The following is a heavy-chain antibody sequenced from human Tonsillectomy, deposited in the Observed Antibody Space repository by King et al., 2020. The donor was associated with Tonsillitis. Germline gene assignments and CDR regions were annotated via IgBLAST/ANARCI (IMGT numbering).Heavy chain of an antibody. V-gene: IGHV4-38-2*02. J-gene: IGHJ4*02. D-gene: IGHD2-8*02. Sequence: VQLQESGPGLVKPSETLSLTCTISGYSISTNYYWGWIRQPPGKGLEWIASIFPSGSTYYNPSLWGRVTISEETSKNQFSLKLSSVTAADTAVYYCTIDLGPMWVLTLDFWGPGNLVTVSS. CDR3: TIDLGPMWVLTLDF. CDR2: IFPSGST. CDR1: GYSISTNYY.